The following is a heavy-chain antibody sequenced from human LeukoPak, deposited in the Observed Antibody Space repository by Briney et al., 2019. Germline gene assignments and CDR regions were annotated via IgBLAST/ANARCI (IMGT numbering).Heavy chain of an antibody. CDR2: TSSSDDGT. CDR3: ARAPVTSCRGAFCYPFDL. D-gene: IGHD2-21*01. J-gene: IGHJ4*02. V-gene: IGHV3-23*01. Sequence: QPGGSLRLSCAASGLTLSSYAMSWVRPGPGKGLEGVSATSSSDDGTYHADSVRGRFTIYRGNFRNTLYLQMNRLRVEDAALYYCARAPVTSCRGAFCYPFDLWGQGVLVTVSS. CDR1: GLTLSSYA.